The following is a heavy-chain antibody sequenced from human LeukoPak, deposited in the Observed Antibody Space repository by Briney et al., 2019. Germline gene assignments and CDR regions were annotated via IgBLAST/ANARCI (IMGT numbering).Heavy chain of an antibody. Sequence: GGSLRLFCTASGFTFGDYAMGWFRQAPGKGSEWEGFIRSKIYGGTTEYAASVKGRFTISRDDSKSIAYLQMNSLKTEDTAVYYCTRDQYSSGWYDILFDYWGQGTLVTVSS. D-gene: IGHD6-19*01. CDR2: IRSKIYGGTT. CDR1: GFTFGDYA. V-gene: IGHV3-49*03. CDR3: TRDQYSSGWYDILFDY. J-gene: IGHJ4*02.